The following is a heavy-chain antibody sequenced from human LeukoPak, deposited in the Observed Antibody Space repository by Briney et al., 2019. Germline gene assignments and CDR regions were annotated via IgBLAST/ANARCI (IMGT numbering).Heavy chain of an antibody. J-gene: IGHJ4*02. Sequence: SETLSLTCAVYGGSFSGYYWSCIRQPPGKGLEWIGEINHSGSTNYNPSLKSRVIISVDTSKNQFSLKLSSVTAADTAVYYCAREIVAFDYWGQGTLVTVSS. D-gene: IGHD2-15*01. CDR3: AREIVAFDY. V-gene: IGHV4-34*01. CDR1: GGSFSGYY. CDR2: INHSGST.